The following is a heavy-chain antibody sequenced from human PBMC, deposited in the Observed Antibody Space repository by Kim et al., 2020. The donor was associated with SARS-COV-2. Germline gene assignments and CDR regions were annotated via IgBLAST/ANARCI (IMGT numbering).Heavy chain of an antibody. CDR2: FDPEDGET. J-gene: IGHJ6*02. CDR1: GYTLTELS. CDR3: ATAWLPLYNWNSDYYYGMDV. V-gene: IGHV1-24*01. D-gene: IGHD1-7*01. Sequence: ASVKVSCKVSGYTLTELSMHWVRQAPGKGLEWMGGFDPEDGETIYAQKFQGRVTMTEDTSTDTAYMELSSLRSEDTAVYYCATAWLPLYNWNSDYYYGMDVWGQGTTVTVSS.